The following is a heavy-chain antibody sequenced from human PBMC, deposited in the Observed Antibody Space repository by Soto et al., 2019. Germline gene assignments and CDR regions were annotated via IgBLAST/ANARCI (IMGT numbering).Heavy chain of an antibody. CDR3: TRDRGAGYYGMDV. Sequence: GASVKVSCKTSGYTFTGYYMHWVRQAPGQGLEWTGWINPNSGDTKYAQKFQGRVTMTRDTSISTAYMELSSLRSDDTAVYFCTRDRGAGYYGMDVWGQGTTVTVSS. V-gene: IGHV1-2*02. D-gene: IGHD3-16*01. J-gene: IGHJ6*02. CDR2: INPNSGDT. CDR1: GYTFTGYY.